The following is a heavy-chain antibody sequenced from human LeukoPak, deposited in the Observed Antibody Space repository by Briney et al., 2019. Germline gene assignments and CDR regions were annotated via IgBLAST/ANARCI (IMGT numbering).Heavy chain of an antibody. Sequence: GKSLRLSCAVSGFTFSSFPFHWVRQAPGKGLEWVSAISGSGGSTYYADSVKGRFTISRDNSKTTLYLQMNSLRAEDTAVYYCAKFAFYGYYGMDVWGQGTTVTVSS. J-gene: IGHJ6*02. CDR2: ISGSGGST. CDR3: AKFAFYGYYGMDV. V-gene: IGHV3-23*01. CDR1: GFTFSSFP. D-gene: IGHD3-16*01.